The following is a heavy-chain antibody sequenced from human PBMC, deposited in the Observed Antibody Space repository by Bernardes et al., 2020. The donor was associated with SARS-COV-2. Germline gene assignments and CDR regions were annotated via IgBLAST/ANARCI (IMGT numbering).Heavy chain of an antibody. V-gene: IGHV4-34*01. CDR1: GGPLSDYY. CDR2: IDHSGRA. CDR3: ARMHKRVSMIVVVITAVSNWFDP. D-gene: IGHD3-22*01. J-gene: IGHJ5*02. Sequence: SETLSLTCAVYGGPLSDYYWSWIRQPPGKGLEWIGEIDHSGRADYSPSLKSRVTISIDTSKNQFSLRLSSVTAADTAVYYCARMHKRVSMIVVVITAVSNWFDPWGQGTLVTVSS.